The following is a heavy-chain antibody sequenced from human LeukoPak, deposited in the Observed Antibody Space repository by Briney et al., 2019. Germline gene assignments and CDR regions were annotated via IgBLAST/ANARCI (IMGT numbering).Heavy chain of an antibody. Sequence: GGSLRLSCAASGFTLTSYEMNWVRLAPGKGLEWVSYISSSGRNIYYADSVKGRFTISRDNAKNSLYLQMNSLRAEDTAVYYCARDLVQLWSKDFWGQGTLVTVSS. CDR1: GFTLTSYE. J-gene: IGHJ4*02. D-gene: IGHD5-18*01. CDR3: ARDLVQLWSKDF. CDR2: ISSSGRNI. V-gene: IGHV3-48*03.